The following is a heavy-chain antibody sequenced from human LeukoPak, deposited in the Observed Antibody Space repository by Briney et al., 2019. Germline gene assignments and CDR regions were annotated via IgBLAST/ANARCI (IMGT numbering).Heavy chain of an antibody. Sequence: GGSLRPSCSASGFTFSRYAMHWVRQAPGKGLEYVSAISSNGGSTYYADSVKGRFTISRDNSRNTLHLQMSSLRVEDTAVYYCVKDSSSGSYFDYWGQGTLVTVSS. CDR3: VKDSSSGSYFDY. V-gene: IGHV3-64D*06. D-gene: IGHD3-10*01. CDR1: GFTFSRYA. J-gene: IGHJ4*02. CDR2: ISSNGGST.